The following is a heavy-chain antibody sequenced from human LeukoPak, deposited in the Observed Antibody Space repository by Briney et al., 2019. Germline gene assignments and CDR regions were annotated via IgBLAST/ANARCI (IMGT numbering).Heavy chain of an antibody. V-gene: IGHV1-2*02. J-gene: IGHJ4*02. CDR3: ARQDNDLDY. D-gene: IGHD5-24*01. CDR1: GYTFTGYY. Sequence: EASVKVSCKASGYTFTGYYIYWVRQAPGQGLEWMGWINPNSDDTSYAQKFQGRVTMTRDTSVSTAYMELSRLSSDDTAVYYCARQDNDLDYWGQGTLVTVSS. CDR2: INPNSDDT.